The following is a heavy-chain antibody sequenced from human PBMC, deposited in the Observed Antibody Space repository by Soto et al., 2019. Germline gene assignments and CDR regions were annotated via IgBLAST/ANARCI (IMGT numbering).Heavy chain of an antibody. Sequence: SETLSLTCAVYGGSVSSGNYYWSWLPQPPGKGLEWIGEMSHRGGTHLNPSLKSRVTISVDTSQCPFSLNLRTVTGADTALFSWVGVERRTATTVGDAFDIWGQGTMVTVSS. D-gene: IGHD1-1*01. J-gene: IGHJ3*02. CDR2: MSHRGGT. CDR3: VGVERRTATTVGDAFDI. CDR1: GGSVSSGNYY. V-gene: IGHV4-34*01.